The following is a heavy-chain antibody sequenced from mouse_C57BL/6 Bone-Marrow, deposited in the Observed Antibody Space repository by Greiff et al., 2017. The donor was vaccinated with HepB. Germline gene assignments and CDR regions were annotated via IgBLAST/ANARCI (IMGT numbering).Heavy chain of an antibody. J-gene: IGHJ2*01. V-gene: IGHV1-61*01. CDR1: GYTFTSSW. CDR3: ARRVGWLPFDY. CDR2: IYPSDSET. Sequence: QVQLQQPGAELVRPGSSVKLSFQASGYTFTSSWMDWVKQRPGQGLEWIGNIYPSDSETHYNQKFKDKATLTVDKSSSTAYMQLSSLTSEDSAVYYCARRVGWLPFDYWGQGTTLTVSS. D-gene: IGHD2-3*01.